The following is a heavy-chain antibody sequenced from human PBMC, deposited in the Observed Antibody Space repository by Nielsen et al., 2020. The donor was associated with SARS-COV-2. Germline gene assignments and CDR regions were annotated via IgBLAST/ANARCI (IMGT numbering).Heavy chain of an antibody. J-gene: IGHJ6*02. V-gene: IGHV3-23*01. CDR1: GFTFGTHA. Sequence: GGSLRLSCAASGFTFGTHAMNWVRQAPGKGLEWVSGISGSGDNAYYADSVKGRFTISRDNSKNTLYLHMNSLESEDTAVYYCTRHGPALTTTPKPGYTYYGMDVWGQGTTVTVSS. CDR3: TRHGPALTTTPKPGYTYYGMDV. CDR2: ISGSGDNA. D-gene: IGHD5-24*01.